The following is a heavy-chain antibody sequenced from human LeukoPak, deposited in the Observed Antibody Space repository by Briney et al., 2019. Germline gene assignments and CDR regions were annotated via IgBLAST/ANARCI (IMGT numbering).Heavy chain of an antibody. Sequence: GGSLSLSCAAPGFILNTYAISGFRQAPGKGRDGVSSISGAGATKYYAGSVKGRFAISRDNSKNTLYLQMSSLRAEDTAVYFCAKDQRFGDLDDYRGQGTLVTVSS. CDR2: ISGAGATK. V-gene: IGHV3-23*01. J-gene: IGHJ4*02. CDR3: AKDQRFGDLDDY. CDR1: GFILNTYA. D-gene: IGHD3-10*01.